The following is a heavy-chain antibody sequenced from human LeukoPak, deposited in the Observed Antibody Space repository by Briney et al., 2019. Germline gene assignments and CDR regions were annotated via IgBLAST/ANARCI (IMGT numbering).Heavy chain of an antibody. Sequence: SETLSLTCTVSGGSISSYYWSWIRQPAGKGLEWIGRIYTSGSTNYNPSLKSRVTMSVDTSKNQFSLKLSSVTAADTAVYYCARGDDFLGNHYGMDVWGQGTTVTVSS. CDR1: GGSISSYY. J-gene: IGHJ6*02. CDR2: IYTSGST. V-gene: IGHV4-4*07. CDR3: ARGDDFLGNHYGMDV. D-gene: IGHD3-3*01.